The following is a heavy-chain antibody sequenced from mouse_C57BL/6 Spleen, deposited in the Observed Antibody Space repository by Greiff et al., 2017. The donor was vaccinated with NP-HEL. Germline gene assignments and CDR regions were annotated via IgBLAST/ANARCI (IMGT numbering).Heavy chain of an antibody. D-gene: IGHD3-2*02. V-gene: IGHV3-6*01. J-gene: IGHJ3*01. CDR2: ISYDGSN. CDR1: GYSITSGYY. CDR3: ARGGSSGHGTY. Sequence: EVQRVESGPGLVKPSQSLSLTCSVTGYSITSGYYWNWIRQFPGNKLEWMGYISYDGSNNYNPSLKNRISITRDTSKNQFFLKLNSVTTEDTATYYCARGGSSGHGTYWGQGTLVTVSA.